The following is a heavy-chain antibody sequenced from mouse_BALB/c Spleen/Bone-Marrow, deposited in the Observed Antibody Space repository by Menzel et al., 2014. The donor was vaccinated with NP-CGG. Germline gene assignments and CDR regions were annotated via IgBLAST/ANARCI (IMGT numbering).Heavy chain of an antibody. J-gene: IGHJ3*01. CDR2: INPDSSTI. D-gene: IGHD1-1*01. CDR3: RRLGYYEGFAY. CDR1: GFDFSGFW. V-gene: IGHV4-1*02. Sequence: EVMLVESGGGLVQPGRSLKLSCAASGFDFSGFWMGWVRQAPGKGLEWIGEINPDSSTINYTPSLKYRFIISRDNAKNTLYLQMSKVRSEYTALYYCRRLGYYEGFAYFGQGSLVTVSA.